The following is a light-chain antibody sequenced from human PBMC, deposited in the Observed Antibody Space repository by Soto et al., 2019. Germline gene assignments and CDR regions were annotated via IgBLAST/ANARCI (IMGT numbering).Light chain of an antibody. CDR2: AAS. CDR1: QSISSY. J-gene: IGKJ5*01. CDR3: QQSYSTPSIT. V-gene: IGKV1-39*01. Sequence: DIQMTQSPSSLSASVGDRVTITCRASQSISSYLNWYQQKPGKAPKLLIYAASSLQSGVPSRFSGSGSVTDFTLTISSLQPEYFATYYCQQSYSTPSITFGQGTRLEIK.